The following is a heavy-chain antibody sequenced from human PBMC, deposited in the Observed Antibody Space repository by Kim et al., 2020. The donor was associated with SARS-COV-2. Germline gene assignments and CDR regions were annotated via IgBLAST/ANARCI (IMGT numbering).Heavy chain of an antibody. Sequence: GRFTISRDNAKNSLYLQMNSLRAEDTAVYYCARDGGQYYDFWRDLRGFDPWGQGTLVTVSS. CDR3: ARDGGQYYDFWRDLRGFDP. D-gene: IGHD3-3*01. V-gene: IGHV3-11*06. J-gene: IGHJ5*02.